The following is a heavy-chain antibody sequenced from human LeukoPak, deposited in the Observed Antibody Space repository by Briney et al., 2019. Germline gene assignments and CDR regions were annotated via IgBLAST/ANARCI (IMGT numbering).Heavy chain of an antibody. V-gene: IGHV4-59*01. CDR1: GGSISGYY. D-gene: IGHD6-19*01. CDR3: ARGGYASGWYLDY. J-gene: IGHJ4*02. Sequence: SETLSLTCTVSGGSISGYYWNWIRQPPGKGLEWIGYIYYTGSTNYDPSLKSRVTISVDTSKNQFSLKLSSVTATDTAVYYCARGGYASGWYLDYWGQGTLVTVSS. CDR2: IYYTGST.